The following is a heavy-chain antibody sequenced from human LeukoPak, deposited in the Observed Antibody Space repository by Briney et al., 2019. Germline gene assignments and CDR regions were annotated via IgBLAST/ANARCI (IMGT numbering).Heavy chain of an antibody. V-gene: IGHV4-34*01. Sequence: PSETLSLTCAVYGGSFSGYYWSWIRQPPGKGLEGIGEINHSGSTNYNPSLKSRVTISVDTSKNQFSLKLSSVTAADTAVSYSGRDRRIAAAGTYYYYYMDVWGKGTTVTVSS. CDR1: GGSFSGYY. CDR3: GRDRRIAAAGTYYYYYMDV. J-gene: IGHJ6*03. D-gene: IGHD6-13*01. CDR2: INHSGST.